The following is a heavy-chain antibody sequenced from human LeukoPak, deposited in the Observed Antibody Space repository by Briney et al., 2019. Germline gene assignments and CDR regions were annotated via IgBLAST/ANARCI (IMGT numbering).Heavy chain of an antibody. Sequence: GESLKISCKAAGYTFTNFWIGWVRQMPGKGLEWMGVFYPGDSKTKYSPSFQGQVTISADKSINTAYLQWSSLKAADTAMYYCCVWGTHRVDYRGQGTLVTVSS. D-gene: IGHD3-16*01. J-gene: IGHJ4*02. CDR3: CVWGTHRVDY. CDR2: FYPGDSKT. CDR1: GYTFTNFW. V-gene: IGHV5-51*01.